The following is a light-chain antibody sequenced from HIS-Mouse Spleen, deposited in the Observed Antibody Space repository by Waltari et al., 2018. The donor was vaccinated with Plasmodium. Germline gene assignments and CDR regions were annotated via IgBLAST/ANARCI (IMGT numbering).Light chain of an antibody. J-gene: IGLJ3*02. CDR1: SLPKKY. V-gene: IGLV3-10*01. CDR3: YSTDSSGNHRV. Sequence: SYELTQPPPLSVSQGQPARITCSGDSLPKKYAYRYQQKSGQAPVLVIYEDSKRPSGIPERFSGSSSGTMATLTISGAQVEDEADYYCYSTDSSGNHRVFGGGTKLTVL. CDR2: EDS.